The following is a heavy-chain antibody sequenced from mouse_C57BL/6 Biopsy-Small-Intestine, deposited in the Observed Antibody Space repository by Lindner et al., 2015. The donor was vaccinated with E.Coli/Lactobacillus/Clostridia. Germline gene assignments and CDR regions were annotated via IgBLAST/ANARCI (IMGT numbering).Heavy chain of an antibody. CDR3: ARHEEGIYYGNFYFDY. J-gene: IGHJ2*01. V-gene: IGHV1-62-2*01. Sequence: VQLQESGTELVKPGASVKLSCKASGYTFNEYNIHWVKQRSGQGLEWIGWFYPGSGSIKYNEKFKDKATLTADESSSTVYMELSRLTSEDSAVYFCARHEEGIYYGNFYFDYWGQGTTLTVSS. D-gene: IGHD2-1*01. CDR1: GYTFNEYN. CDR2: FYPGSGSI.